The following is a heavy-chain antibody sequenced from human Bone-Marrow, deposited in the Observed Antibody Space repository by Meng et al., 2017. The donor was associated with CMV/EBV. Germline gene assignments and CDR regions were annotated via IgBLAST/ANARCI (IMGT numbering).Heavy chain of an antibody. J-gene: IGHJ4*02. D-gene: IGHD6-19*01. Sequence: QLELQEAGPGLVKPSATLSLTCTVSGGSISSSSYYWGWIRQPPGKGLEWIGSIYYSGSTYYNPSLKSRVTISVDTSKNQFSLKLSSVTAADTAVYYCAREGAVDYYFDYWGQGTLVTVSS. CDR1: GGSISSSSYY. V-gene: IGHV4-39*07. CDR3: AREGAVDYYFDY. CDR2: IYYSGST.